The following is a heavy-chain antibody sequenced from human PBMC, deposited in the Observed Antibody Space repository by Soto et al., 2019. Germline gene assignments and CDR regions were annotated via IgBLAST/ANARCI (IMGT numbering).Heavy chain of an antibody. D-gene: IGHD6-13*01. V-gene: IGHV3-33*01. CDR1: GFIFSTYG. Sequence: QEQLVESGGGVVQSGRSLRLSCAASGFIFSTYGMHWVRQAPGKGLEWVALIWHDGSEKYYADSVKGRFTITRDNSKNPLYLQMTSRRAEDTAVYFCARTAGHYYYYMDVWGIGTTVTVSS. CDR3: ARTAGHYYYYMDV. CDR2: IWHDGSEK. J-gene: IGHJ6*03.